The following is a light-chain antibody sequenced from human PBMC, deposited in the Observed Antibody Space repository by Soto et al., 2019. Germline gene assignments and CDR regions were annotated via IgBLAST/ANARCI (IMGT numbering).Light chain of an antibody. J-gene: IGLJ1*01. CDR1: SSNIGGNS. V-gene: IGLV1-51*01. CDR2: DDD. CDR3: GSWDSSLSAYV. Sequence: QSVLTQPPSVSAAPGQRVTLSCSGSSSNIGGNSVSWYQQLPGTAPKLLIYDDDKRPSGISDRFSGSKSGTSATLGITGFQTGDEADYYCGSWDSSLSAYVFGTGTKVTVL.